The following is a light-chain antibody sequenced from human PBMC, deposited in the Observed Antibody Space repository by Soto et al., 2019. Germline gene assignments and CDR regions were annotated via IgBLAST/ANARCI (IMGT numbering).Light chain of an antibody. Sequence: DVVLTQSPLSLPVNFGQPASISCRSSKSLVYSDGNTHLSWFHQRPGQSPRRLIYRVSSRDSGGPDRFSVSGSGTDFTLEIRRVEAEDVGIFFWKPGNPWPRAVGQGTKGEVK. CDR1: KSLVYSDGNTH. J-gene: IGKJ1*01. V-gene: IGKV2-30*01. CDR2: RVS. CDR3: KPGNPWPRA.